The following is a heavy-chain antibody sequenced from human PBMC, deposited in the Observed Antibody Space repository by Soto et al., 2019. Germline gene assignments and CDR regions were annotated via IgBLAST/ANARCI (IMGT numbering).Heavy chain of an antibody. V-gene: IGHV1-2*04. D-gene: IGHD6-13*01. CDR1: GYTFTGYY. CDR2: INPNSGGT. J-gene: IGHJ4*02. Sequence: QVQLVQSGAEVKKPGASVKVSCKASGYTFTGYYMHWVRQAPGQGLEWMGWINPNSGGTNYAQKFQGWVTMTRDTSISTAFMELSRLGSDDTAVYYCASVLISSSWYGAFDYRGQGTLVTVST. CDR3: ASVLISSSWYGAFDY.